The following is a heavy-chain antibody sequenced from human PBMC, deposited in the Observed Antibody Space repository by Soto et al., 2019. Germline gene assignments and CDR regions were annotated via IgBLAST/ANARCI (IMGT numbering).Heavy chain of an antibody. J-gene: IGHJ2*01. CDR2: ISYDGSNK. Sequence: QVQLVESGGGVVQPGRSLRLSCAASGFTFSSYGMHWVRQAPGKGLECVAVISYDGSNKYYADSVKGRFTISRDNSKNTLYLQMNSLRAEETAVYYCAKCSPAYCGGGCYCWYFDLWGRGTLVTVSS. CDR1: GFTFSSYG. D-gene: IGHD2-21*02. V-gene: IGHV3-30*18. CDR3: AKCSPAYCGGGCYCWYFDL.